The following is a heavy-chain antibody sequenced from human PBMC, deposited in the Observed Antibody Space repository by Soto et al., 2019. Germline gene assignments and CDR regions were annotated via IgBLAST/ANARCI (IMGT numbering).Heavy chain of an antibody. J-gene: IGHJ5*02. CDR2: FYSSGSI. CDR3: ARLDSSGSGWFHP. D-gene: IGHD3-22*01. Sequence: PSETLSLSCSVSGYFIRPGGYSWSWIHRHPGKGLEWIGSFYSSGSIIYNPSLRSRVSITGDMSTNQFSMSLTSVTAADTARYYCARLDSSGSGWFHPWGQGTLVTVSS. V-gene: IGHV4-31*03. CDR1: GYFIRPGGYS.